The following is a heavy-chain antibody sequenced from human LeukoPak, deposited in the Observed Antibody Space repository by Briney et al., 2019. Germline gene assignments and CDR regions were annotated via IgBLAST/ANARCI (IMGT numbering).Heavy chain of an antibody. CDR1: GFTFNNFG. CDR3: AKDKVRTSSSSWFPLRAFDL. J-gene: IGHJ3*01. D-gene: IGHD6-13*01. Sequence: GGSLRLSCAASGFTFNNFGMHWVRQAPGKGLEWVALISSYGSDKYYADSVKGRFTVSRDNSKNTLYLQMNSLRSEDTAVYFCAKDKVRTSSSSWFPLRAFDLWGRGTRLTVSS. CDR2: ISSYGSDK. V-gene: IGHV3-30*18.